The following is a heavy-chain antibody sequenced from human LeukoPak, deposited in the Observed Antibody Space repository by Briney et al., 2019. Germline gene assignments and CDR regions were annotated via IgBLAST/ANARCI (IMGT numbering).Heavy chain of an antibody. D-gene: IGHD3-22*01. CDR1: GFTFSSYA. J-gene: IGHJ4*02. CDR3: ARGGSSGYYNHFDY. CDR2: ISGSGGST. Sequence: PGGSLRLSCAASGFTFSSYAMSWVRQAPGKGLEWVSTISGSGGSTYYADSVKGRFTISRDNSKSTLYLQMNSLGAEDTAVYYCARGGSSGYYNHFDYWGQGTLVTVSS. V-gene: IGHV3-23*01.